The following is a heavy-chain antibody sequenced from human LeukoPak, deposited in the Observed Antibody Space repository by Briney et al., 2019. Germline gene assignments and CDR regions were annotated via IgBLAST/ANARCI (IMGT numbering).Heavy chain of an antibody. CDR2: TSSSDAGT. D-gene: IGHD2-21*01. J-gene: IGHJ4*02. Sequence: SSETLSLTCAVYGGSFSGYYWSWVRQAPGKGLEWVSATSSSDAGTYYADSVRGRFTISRDNSKNTLYLQMNSLRAEDAAVYYCARAPVTSCRGVYCYPFDYWGQGTLVTVSS. V-gene: IGHV3-23*01. CDR3: ARAPVTSCRGVYCYPFDY. CDR1: GGSFSGYY.